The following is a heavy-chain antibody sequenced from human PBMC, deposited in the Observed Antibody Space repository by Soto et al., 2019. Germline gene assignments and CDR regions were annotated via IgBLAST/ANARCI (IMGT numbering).Heavy chain of an antibody. J-gene: IGHJ4*02. CDR1: GGSISSGGYS. D-gene: IGHD3-16*02. Sequence: PSETLSLTCAVSGGSISSGGYSWSWIRQPPGKGLEWIGYIYHSGSTYYNPSLKSREAISLDASKNQFYLKLTSVTAADTAVSYCARNIAPPYYFDFWGPGTLVTVSS. CDR2: IYHSGST. V-gene: IGHV4-30-2*05. CDR3: ARNIAPPYYFDF.